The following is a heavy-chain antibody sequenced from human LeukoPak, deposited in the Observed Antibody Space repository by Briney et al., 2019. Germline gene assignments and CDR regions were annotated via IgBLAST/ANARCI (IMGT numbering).Heavy chain of an antibody. CDR1: GGSLSSYY. J-gene: IGHJ5*02. V-gene: IGHV4-59*01. CDR2: IYDNGSP. CDR3: ARDGGRRGWFDP. Sequence: SETLSLTCTVSGGSLSSYYWTWMRQPPGKGLEWIGYIYDNGSPNYTPSLKSRVTISLDTSKNQFSLMLNSVTLADTAMYFCARDGGRRGWFDPWGQGTLVTVSS.